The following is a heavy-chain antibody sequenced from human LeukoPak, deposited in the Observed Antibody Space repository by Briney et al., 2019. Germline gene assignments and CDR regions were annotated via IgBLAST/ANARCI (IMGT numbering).Heavy chain of an antibody. J-gene: IGHJ4*02. CDR1: GFTFSDYY. V-gene: IGHV3-11*01. CDR3: AGYDILTGYNDY. CDR2: ISSSGSTI. D-gene: IGHD3-9*01. Sequence: GGSLRLSCAASGFTFSDYYMSWIRQAPGKGLEWVSYISSSGSTIYYADSGKGRFTISRDNAKNSLYLQMNSLRAEDTAVYYCAGYDILTGYNDYWGQGTLVTVSS.